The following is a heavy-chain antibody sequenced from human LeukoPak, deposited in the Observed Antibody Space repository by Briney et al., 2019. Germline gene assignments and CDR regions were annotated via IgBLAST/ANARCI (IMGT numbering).Heavy chain of an antibody. D-gene: IGHD4/OR15-4a*01. CDR2: VSGDGGA. J-gene: IGHJ4*02. CDR1: GFSFEGYV. CDR3: AKDDVLTRFDY. V-gene: IGHV3-43*02. Sequence: PGGCLRLSCAASGFSFEGYVMHWVRQAPGKGLEWVSLVSGDGGAYYADSVKGRFTISRDNSKNSLYLQMNSLRTEDTALYYCAKDDVLTRFDYWGQGTLVIVSS.